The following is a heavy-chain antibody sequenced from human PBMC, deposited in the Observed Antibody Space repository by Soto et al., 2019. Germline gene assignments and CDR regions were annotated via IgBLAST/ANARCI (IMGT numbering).Heavy chain of an antibody. J-gene: IGHJ6*02. D-gene: IGHD4-4*01. CDR1: GKSVSTFF. V-gene: IGHV4-59*02. Sequence: ASENPSLTCTVSGKSVSTFFLSWIRQPPGKGLEWIGHAYYSGSTNYDPSLKSRVTISVDMSKNQVSLRLTSVTAADTAVYYCARGTDYTQIASYHYGMDVWGQGTSVTVSS. CDR3: ARGTDYTQIASYHYGMDV. CDR2: AYYSGST.